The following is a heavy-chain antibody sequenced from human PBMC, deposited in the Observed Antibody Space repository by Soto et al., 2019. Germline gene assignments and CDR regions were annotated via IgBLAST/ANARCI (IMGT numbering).Heavy chain of an antibody. Sequence: EVQLVESGGDLVQPGGSLRLSCAASGFTFSSYWMSWVRQAPGKGLEWVANIKQDGSEKYYVDSVKGRFTISRDNAKNSLYLQMNSLRAEDTAVYYCARAKRITMIVVVTPITTFDYWGQGTLVTVSS. CDR2: IKQDGSEK. V-gene: IGHV3-7*04. CDR3: ARAKRITMIVVVTPITTFDY. CDR1: GFTFSSYW. D-gene: IGHD3-22*01. J-gene: IGHJ4*02.